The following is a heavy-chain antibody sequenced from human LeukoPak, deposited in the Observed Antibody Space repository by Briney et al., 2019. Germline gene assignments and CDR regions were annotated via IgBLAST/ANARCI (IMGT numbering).Heavy chain of an antibody. Sequence: SETLSLTCTVSGGSISSYYWSWIRQPPGKGLEWIGYIYYSGSTNYNPSLKSQVTISVDTSKNLFSLKLSSVPAADTAVYYCARFNVYSDAFDIWGQGTMVTVSS. CDR2: IYYSGST. V-gene: IGHV4-59*08. J-gene: IGHJ3*02. D-gene: IGHD2-8*01. CDR1: GGSISSYY. CDR3: ARFNVYSDAFDI.